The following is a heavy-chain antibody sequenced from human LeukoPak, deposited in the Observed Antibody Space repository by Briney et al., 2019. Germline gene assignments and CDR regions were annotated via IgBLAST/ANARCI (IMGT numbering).Heavy chain of an antibody. CDR3: AREVENTSGWYSHFEY. CDR2: ISTSSSYI. J-gene: IGHJ4*02. D-gene: IGHD6-19*01. Sequence: GGSLRLSCAASGFTFSSYSMNWVRQAPGKGLEWVSSISTSSSYIYYADSVKGRFTISRDNAKNSLYLQMNGLRAEDTAVYYCAREVENTSGWYSHFEYWGQGTLVTVSS. CDR1: GFTFSSYS. V-gene: IGHV3-21*01.